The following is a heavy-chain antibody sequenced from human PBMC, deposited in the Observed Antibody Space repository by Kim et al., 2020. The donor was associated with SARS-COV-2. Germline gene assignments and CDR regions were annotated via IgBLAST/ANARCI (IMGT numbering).Heavy chain of an antibody. CDR1: GFTFFGHA. CDR3: LKGGWGWIWDY. D-gene: IGHD2-21*01. J-gene: IGHJ4*02. CDR2: IDGSDGTT. V-gene: IGHV3-23*01. Sequence: GGSLRLSCTTSGFTFFGHAMSWVRQAPGKGLEWVSSIDGSDGTTYYVDSVKGRFSISRDDSRNTLCLQMSALRADDTAAYYCLKGGWGWIWDYWGQGTLVTVSS.